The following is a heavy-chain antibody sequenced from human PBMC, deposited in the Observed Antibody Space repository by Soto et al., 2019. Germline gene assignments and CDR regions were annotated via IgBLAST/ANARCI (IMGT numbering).Heavy chain of an antibody. CDR3: ARGLVCSGCYLPWDVFNF. J-gene: IGHJ3*01. Sequence: PGGSLRLSCAVSGFTVSRNYMSWVRHAPGKRQEWVSVIYSGGSTYYADSVKGRFTISRDNAKNSLYLQMNSLRAEDTAVYYCARGLVCSGCYLPWDVFNFWGQGTM. CDR1: GFTVSRNY. D-gene: IGHD6-19*01. CDR2: IYSGGST. V-gene: IGHV3-66*01.